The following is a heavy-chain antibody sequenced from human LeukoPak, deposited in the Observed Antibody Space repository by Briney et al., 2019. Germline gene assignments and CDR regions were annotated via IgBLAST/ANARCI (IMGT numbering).Heavy chain of an antibody. CDR1: GGSISSSSYY. D-gene: IGHD3-3*01. Sequence: SETLSLTCTVSGGSISSSSYYWGWIRQPPGKGLEWIGSIYYSGSTYYNPSLKSRVTISVDTSKNQFSLKLSSVTAADTAVYYCARGPASYYDFWSGYYNGWFDPWGQGTLVTVSS. CDR3: ARGPASYYDFWSGYYNGWFDP. J-gene: IGHJ5*02. CDR2: IYYSGST. V-gene: IGHV4-39*01.